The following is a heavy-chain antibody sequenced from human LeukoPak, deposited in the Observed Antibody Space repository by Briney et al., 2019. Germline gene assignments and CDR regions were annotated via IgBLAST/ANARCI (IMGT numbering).Heavy chain of an antibody. CDR1: GGSISSYY. CDR3: ARFCSSTSCSPGAFDI. CDR2: IYHSGST. D-gene: IGHD2-2*01. V-gene: IGHV4-59*01. J-gene: IGHJ3*02. Sequence: SETLSLTCTVSGGSISSYYWSWIRQPPGKGLEWIGYIYHSGSTNYNPSLKSRVTISVDTSKNQFSLKLSSVTAADTAVYYCARFCSSTSCSPGAFDIWGQGTMVTVSS.